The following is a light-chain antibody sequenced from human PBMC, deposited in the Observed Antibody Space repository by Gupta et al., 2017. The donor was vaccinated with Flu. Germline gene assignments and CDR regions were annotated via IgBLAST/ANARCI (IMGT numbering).Light chain of an antibody. CDR3: QQSYINPKT. CDR2: AAS. Sequence: PSSLSASFGARVTITCRASQSITTYLNWYHQKPGKAPKLLIFAASNLQSGVPSRFSGSGSGTDFSLTISNLQPEDFATYYCQQSYINPKTFGQGTRVEIK. J-gene: IGKJ1*01. V-gene: IGKV1-39*01. CDR1: QSITTY.